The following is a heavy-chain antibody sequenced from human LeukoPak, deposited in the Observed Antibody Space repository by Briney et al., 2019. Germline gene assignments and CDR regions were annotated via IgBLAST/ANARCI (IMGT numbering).Heavy chain of an antibody. CDR2: IYHSGST. Sequence: TLSLTCAVSGGSISSGGYSWSWIRQPPGKGLEWIGYIYHSGSTYYNPSLKSRVTISVDRSKNQFSLKLSSVTAADTAVYYCARGGSGLGYDYWGQGTLVTVSS. J-gene: IGHJ4*02. CDR1: GGSISSGGYS. V-gene: IGHV4-30-2*01. D-gene: IGHD6-19*01. CDR3: ARGGSGLGYDY.